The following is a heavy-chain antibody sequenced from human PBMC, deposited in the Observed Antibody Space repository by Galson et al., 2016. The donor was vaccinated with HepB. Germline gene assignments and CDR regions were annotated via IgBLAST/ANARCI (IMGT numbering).Heavy chain of an antibody. J-gene: IGHJ4*02. CDR1: GCSISSGGYY. Sequence: TLSLTCTVSGCSISSGGYYWSWIRQHPGKGLEWIGYIHYSGSTYYNPSLESRVSISVDTSKNQFSLKLSSVTAADTAVYYCARDKNERGYSYGHFDYWGQGALVTVSS. CDR3: ARDKNERGYSYGHFDY. D-gene: IGHD5-18*01. V-gene: IGHV4-31*03. CDR2: IHYSGST.